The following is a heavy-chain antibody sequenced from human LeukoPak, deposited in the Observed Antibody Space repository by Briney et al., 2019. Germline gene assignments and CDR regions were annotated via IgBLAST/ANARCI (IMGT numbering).Heavy chain of an antibody. CDR2: IYTSGST. CDR1: GGSISSGSYY. D-gene: IGHD3-22*01. CDR3: ARVTTGGYYNY. Sequence: MPSETLSLTCTVSGGSISSGSYYWSWIRQPAGKGPEWIGRIYTSGSTNYNPSLKSRVTISLDTSENHFSLKLSSVTAADTAVYYCARVTTGGYYNYWGQGTLVTVSS. J-gene: IGHJ4*02. V-gene: IGHV4-61*02.